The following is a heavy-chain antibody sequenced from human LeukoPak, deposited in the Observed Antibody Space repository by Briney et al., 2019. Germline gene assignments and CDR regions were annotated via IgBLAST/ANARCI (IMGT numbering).Heavy chain of an antibody. CDR1: GGSISSYY. J-gene: IGHJ6*02. CDR2: IYYSGST. D-gene: IGHD3-22*01. Sequence: SETLSLTCTVSGGSISSYYWSWIRQPPGKGLEWIGYIYYSGSTNYNPSLKSRVTISVDTSKNQFSLKLSSVTAADTAVYYCARGAYYYDSSGYYYYYYGMDVWGQGTTVTVSS. V-gene: IGHV4-59*01. CDR3: ARGAYYYDSSGYYYYYYGMDV.